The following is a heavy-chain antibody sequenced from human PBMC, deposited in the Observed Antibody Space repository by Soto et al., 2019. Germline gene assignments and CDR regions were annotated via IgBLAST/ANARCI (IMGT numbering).Heavy chain of an antibody. CDR1: GFTFSSYW. V-gene: IGHV3-21*01. CDR2: IATSDSYI. J-gene: IGHJ4*02. CDR3: ARDTILDN. Sequence: GGSLRLSCAASGFTFSSYWMSWVRQAPGKGPEWLAAIATSDSYIYYADSVKGRFTISRDNAKNSVFLQMDSLRPDDTAVYYCARDTILDNWGQGTLVTVSS.